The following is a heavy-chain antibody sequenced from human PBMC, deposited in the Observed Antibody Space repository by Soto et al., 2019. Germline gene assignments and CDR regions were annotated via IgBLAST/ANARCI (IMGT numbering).Heavy chain of an antibody. CDR2: ISGSGGIT. V-gene: IGHV3-23*01. Sequence: QPFGSLRLSFVASRFTFSSYAIIWVLQTPVKWLEWVSAISGSGGITYYADSVKGRFTISRDNSKNTLYLQMNSLRAEDTAVYYCAKDQASSSWYWFDTWGQGTLVTVSS. D-gene: IGHD6-13*01. CDR1: RFTFSSYA. CDR3: AKDQASSSWYWFDT. J-gene: IGHJ5*02.